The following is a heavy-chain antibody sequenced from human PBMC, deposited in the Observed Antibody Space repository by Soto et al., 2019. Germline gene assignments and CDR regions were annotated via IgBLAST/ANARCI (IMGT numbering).Heavy chain of an antibody. CDR1: GYSFTNND. Sequence: ASVKVSCKASGYSFTNNDVTWVRQAPGQGLEWMGTINPSGGSTNSAQKFQGRVTMSRDTSTSTVYMELTSLTSEDTAIYYCARATFYYDSSGPSTSLFFDYWGQGTLVTVSS. V-gene: IGHV1-46*01. CDR2: INPSGGST. J-gene: IGHJ4*02. D-gene: IGHD3-22*01. CDR3: ARATFYYDSSGPSTSLFFDY.